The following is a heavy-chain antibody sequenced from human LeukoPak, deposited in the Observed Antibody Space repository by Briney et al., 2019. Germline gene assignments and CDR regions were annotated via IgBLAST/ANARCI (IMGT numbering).Heavy chain of an antibody. J-gene: IGHJ4*02. CDR2: ISGSGGST. V-gene: IGHV3-23*01. D-gene: IGHD3-10*01. Sequence: QTGGSLRLSCAASGFTFSSYAMSWVRQAPGKGLEWVLAISGSGGSTYYADSVKGRFTISRDNSKNTPYLQMNSLRAEDTAVYYCAKDREVGYYYGSGSYGDLDYWGQGTLVTVSS. CDR1: GFTFSSYA. CDR3: AKDREVGYYYGSGSYGDLDY.